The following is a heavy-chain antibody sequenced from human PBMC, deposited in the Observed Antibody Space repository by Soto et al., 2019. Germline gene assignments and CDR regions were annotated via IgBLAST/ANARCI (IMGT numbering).Heavy chain of an antibody. Sequence: ASVKVSCKASGYTFISYDINWVRQATRQGLEWMGWMNPNSGNTGYAQKFQGRVTMTRNTSISTAYMELSSLRSEDTAVYYCARGRRELRYYYYYMDVWGKGTTVTVSS. CDR1: GYTFISYD. J-gene: IGHJ6*03. V-gene: IGHV1-8*01. CDR3: ARGRRELRYYYYYMDV. D-gene: IGHD1-7*01. CDR2: MNPNSGNT.